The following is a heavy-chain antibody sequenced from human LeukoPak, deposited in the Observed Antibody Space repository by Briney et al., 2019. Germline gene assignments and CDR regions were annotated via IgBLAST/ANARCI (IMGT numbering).Heavy chain of an antibody. CDR2: INHSGST. J-gene: IGHJ5*02. D-gene: IGHD2-15*01. Sequence: GSLRLSCAASGFTFSNYAMSWIRQPPGKGLEWIGEINHSGSTNYNPSLKSRVTISVDTSKNQFSLKLSSVTAADTAVYYCARGGNQGYCSGGSCYRWFDPWGQGTLVTVSS. CDR3: ARGGNQGYCSGGSCYRWFDP. V-gene: IGHV4-34*01. CDR1: GFTFSNYA.